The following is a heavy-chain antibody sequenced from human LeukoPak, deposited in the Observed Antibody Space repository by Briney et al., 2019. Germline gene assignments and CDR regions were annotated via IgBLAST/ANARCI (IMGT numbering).Heavy chain of an antibody. V-gene: IGHV4-39*07. D-gene: IGHD6-6*01. Sequence: SETLCLTCTVSGGSISSSSYYWGWIRQPPGKGLEWIGSIYYSGSTYYNPSLKSRVTISVDTSKNQFSLKLSSVTAADTAVYYCARDLKYSSSSGGLPDWFDPWGQGTLVTVSS. J-gene: IGHJ5*02. CDR3: ARDLKYSSSSGGLPDWFDP. CDR1: GGSISSSSYY. CDR2: IYYSGST.